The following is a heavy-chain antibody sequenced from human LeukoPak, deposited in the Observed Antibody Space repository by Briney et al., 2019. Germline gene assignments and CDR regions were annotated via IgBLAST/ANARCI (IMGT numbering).Heavy chain of an antibody. J-gene: IGHJ4*02. D-gene: IGHD2-15*01. CDR1: GGTFSSYA. V-gene: IGHV1-18*01. Sequence: GASVKVSCKASGGTFSSYAISWVRQAPGQGLEWMGWISAYNGNTNYAQKLQGRVTMTTDTSTSTAYMELRSLRSDDTAVYYCARVRINCSGGSCYSCDYWGQGTLVTVSS. CDR3: ARVRINCSGGSCYSCDY. CDR2: ISAYNGNT.